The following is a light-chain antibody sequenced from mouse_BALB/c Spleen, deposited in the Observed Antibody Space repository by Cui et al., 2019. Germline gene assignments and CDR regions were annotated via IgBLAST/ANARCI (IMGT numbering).Light chain of an antibody. CDR1: SSVSY. CDR2: ATA. V-gene: IGKV4-72*01. CDR3: QQWSSNPPT. J-gene: IGKJ5*01. Sequence: QIVLSQSPAILSASPGDKVTMHCRASSSVSYMHWYQQKPRSSPKPWIYATANLSSGVPARFSGSGYGTSYSLTISRVEAEDAVTYYCQQWSSNPPTFGAGTKLELK.